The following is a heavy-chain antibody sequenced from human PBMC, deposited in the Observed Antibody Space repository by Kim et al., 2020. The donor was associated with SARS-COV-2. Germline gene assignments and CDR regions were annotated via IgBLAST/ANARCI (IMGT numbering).Heavy chain of an antibody. CDR2: ISYDGSNK. D-gene: IGHD3-10*01. Sequence: GGSLRLSCAASGFTFSSYAMHWVRQAPGKGLEWVAVISYDGSNKYYADSVKGRFTISRDNSKNTLYLQMNSLRAEDTAVYYCARDLPHYYTSGSSVGSDYDYGMDVWGQGTTLTVSS. V-gene: IGHV3-30*04. CDR3: ARDLPHYYTSGSSVGSDYDYGMDV. J-gene: IGHJ6*02. CDR1: GFTFSSYA.